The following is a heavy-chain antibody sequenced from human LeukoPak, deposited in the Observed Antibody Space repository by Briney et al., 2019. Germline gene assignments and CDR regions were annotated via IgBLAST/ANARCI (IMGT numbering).Heavy chain of an antibody. CDR3: AKDARANYYDSRGYGDY. D-gene: IGHD3-22*01. V-gene: IGHV3-23*01. CDR2: ISGSGGST. J-gene: IGHJ4*02. Sequence: GGSLRLSCAASGLTFRSYAMRWVRQAPGKGLEWVSAISGSGGSTYYADSVKGRFTISRDNSKNTLYLQMNSLRAEDTAVYYCAKDARANYYDSRGYGDYWGQGTLVTVSS. CDR1: GLTFRSYA.